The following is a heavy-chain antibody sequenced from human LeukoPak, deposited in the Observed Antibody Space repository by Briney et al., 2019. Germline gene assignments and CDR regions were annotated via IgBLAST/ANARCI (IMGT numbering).Heavy chain of an antibody. Sequence: SETLSLTCTVSGDSIRTNFWSWVRQPPGKGLEWIGYIYYSGDTSYNPSLKGRVTTSIDSSKNQFSLKLSSVTAADTAVYYCARAWSYHDYWGQGTLVTVSS. V-gene: IGHV4-59*01. J-gene: IGHJ4*02. CDR1: GDSIRTNF. D-gene: IGHD3-10*01. CDR3: ARAWSYHDY. CDR2: IYYSGDT.